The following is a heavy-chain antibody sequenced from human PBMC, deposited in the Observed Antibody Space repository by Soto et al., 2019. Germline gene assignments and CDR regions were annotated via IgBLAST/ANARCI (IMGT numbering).Heavy chain of an antibody. Sequence: VQLVQSGAEVVKPGASVRVSCKTSGHTFSSYGFTWVRQAPGQGLEWMGWISAYNGNTNDAQKVQGRVTVTTDTSTGTAYMELRSLRSDDTAGYYCARALYCSGGRCYFDHWGQGTLVTVSS. V-gene: IGHV1-18*01. CDR1: GHTFSSYG. D-gene: IGHD2-15*01. J-gene: IGHJ4*02. CDR3: ARALYCSGGRCYFDH. CDR2: ISAYNGNT.